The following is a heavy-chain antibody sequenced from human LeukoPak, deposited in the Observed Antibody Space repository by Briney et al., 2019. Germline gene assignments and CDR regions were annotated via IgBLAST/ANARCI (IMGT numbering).Heavy chain of an antibody. CDR1: GFTFSNYW. CDR3: AGGSSSGWYRGTDY. D-gene: IGHD6-19*01. Sequence: GGSLRLSCTASGFTFSNYWMNWVRQAPGKGLEWVANIKQDGSEKYYVDSVKGRFTISRDNAKNSLYLQMNNLRAEDTAVYYCAGGSSSGWYRGTDYWGQGTLVTVSS. J-gene: IGHJ4*02. CDR2: IKQDGSEK. V-gene: IGHV3-7*02.